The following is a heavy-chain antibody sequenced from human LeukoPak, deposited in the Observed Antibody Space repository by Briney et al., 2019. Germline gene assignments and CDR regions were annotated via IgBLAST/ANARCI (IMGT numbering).Heavy chain of an antibody. D-gene: IGHD2-15*01. V-gene: IGHV3-23*01. J-gene: IGHJ4*02. Sequence: GGSLRLSCAASGFTFSSCAMSWVRQAPGKGLEWVSSISGNGVSTYYADSVKGRFTISRDNSKNTLCLQMNSLRAEDTAMYYCAREDPGRIAADCWGQGTLVTVSS. CDR3: AREDPGRIAADC. CDR2: ISGNGVST. CDR1: GFTFSSCA.